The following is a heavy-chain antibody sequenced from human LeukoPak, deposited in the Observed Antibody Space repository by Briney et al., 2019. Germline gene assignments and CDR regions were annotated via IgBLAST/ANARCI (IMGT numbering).Heavy chain of an antibody. V-gene: IGHV3-49*03. CDR1: GFTFGDYA. CDR2: IRSKAYGGTT. J-gene: IGHJ4*02. CDR3: TSQGYDFWSGYPYFDY. Sequence: PGGSLRLSCTASGFTFGDYAMSWFRQAPGKGLEWVVFIRSKAYGGTTEYAASVKGRFTISRDDSKSIAYLQMNSLKTEDTAVYYCTSQGYDFWSGYPYFDYWGQGTLVTVSS. D-gene: IGHD3-3*01.